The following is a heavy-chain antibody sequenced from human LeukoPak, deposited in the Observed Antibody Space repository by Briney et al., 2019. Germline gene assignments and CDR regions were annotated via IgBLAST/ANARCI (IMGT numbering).Heavy chain of an antibody. V-gene: IGHV3-11*06. CDR2: ISIRSSYT. Sequence: GGSLRLSCAASGLTFSDYYMSSIRPAPRKGLEGVSYISIRSSYTNKADPVKGRFTISRDNAKNSLSLQMNSLRAEGTAVYYCASDIWFGDAKGLWGQGTMVTVSS. CDR1: GLTFSDYY. D-gene: IGHD3-10*01. CDR3: ASDIWFGDAKGL. J-gene: IGHJ3*01.